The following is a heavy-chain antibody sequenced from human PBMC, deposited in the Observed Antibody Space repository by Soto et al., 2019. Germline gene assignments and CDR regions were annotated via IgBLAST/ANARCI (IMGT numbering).Heavy chain of an antibody. D-gene: IGHD3-10*01. Sequence: EVQLVESGGGLAQTGTSLRLSCAASGFSFDDYAMHWVRQGPGKGLEWVSGISYNSANTGNADSVKGRFTISRDNPKKSLYLEMNSLRPEDTALYYCAKEAGRNYYGSLGYMDVWGKGTTVTVSS. V-gene: IGHV3-9*01. CDR2: ISYNSANT. CDR3: AKEAGRNYYGSLGYMDV. CDR1: GFSFDDYA. J-gene: IGHJ6*03.